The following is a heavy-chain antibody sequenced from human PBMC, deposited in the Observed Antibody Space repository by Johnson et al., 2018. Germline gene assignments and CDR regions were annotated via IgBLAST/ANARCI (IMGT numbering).Heavy chain of an antibody. Sequence: QVQLVQSGAEVKKPGASVKVSCKASGYTFASYDIHWVRQAPGRGPEWMGWMNPHSGNTGYAPKFPDKVTMTRDPSISSAYMELSSPRVEDTAVYYRARDNGILMLRGVLDVWGQGTKVTVSS. J-gene: IGHJ6*02. D-gene: IGHD3-10*01. CDR1: GYTFASYD. V-gene: IGHV1-8*01. CDR2: MNPHSGNT. CDR3: ARDNGILMLRGVLDV.